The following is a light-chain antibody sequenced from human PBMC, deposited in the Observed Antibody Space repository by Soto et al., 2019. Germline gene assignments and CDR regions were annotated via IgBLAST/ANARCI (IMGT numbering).Light chain of an antibody. Sequence: RITKSPASLSASVTDRVTITCRTSQEIGTDLGWYQQKPGKAPEHLIYEASVLQSGVQSRFSGSGSGTEFTLTVSSLQPEDFATYYCVQDSRYPLTCAGGT. CDR1: QEIGTD. J-gene: IGKJ4*01. CDR3: VQDSRYPLT. V-gene: IGKV1-17*01. CDR2: EAS.